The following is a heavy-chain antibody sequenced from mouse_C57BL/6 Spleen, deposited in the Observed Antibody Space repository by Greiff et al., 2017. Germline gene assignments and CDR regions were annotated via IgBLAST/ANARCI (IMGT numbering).Heavy chain of an antibody. CDR3: ANSWASTYVRYYIDY. CDR1: GYTFTSYW. CDR2: IDPSDSET. D-gene: IGHD5-1*01. J-gene: IGHJ2*01. V-gene: IGHV1-52*01. Sequence: QVQLQQPGAELVRPGSSVKLSCKASGYTFTSYWMHWVKQRPIQGLEWIGNIDPSDSETHYNQKFKDKATLTVEKSSSTASMQLSSLTSEDSAVYYGANSWASTYVRYYIDYWGQGTTLTVSS.